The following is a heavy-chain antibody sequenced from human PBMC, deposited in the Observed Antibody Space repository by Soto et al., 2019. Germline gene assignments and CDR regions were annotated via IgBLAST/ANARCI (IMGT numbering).Heavy chain of an antibody. Sequence: EVQLVESGGGLVQPGGSLRLSCAASGFSLSNYEMHWVRQAPGKGLEWVSYISSRGSTIYYADSVRGRFTISRDNAKNSLYLQMNSLRAEDTAAYYCARDLGGVGRDFYDYYGMDVWGQGTTVTVSS. D-gene: IGHD2-2*01. CDR1: GFSLSNYE. J-gene: IGHJ6*02. V-gene: IGHV3-48*03. CDR3: ARDLGGVGRDFYDYYGMDV. CDR2: ISSRGSTI.